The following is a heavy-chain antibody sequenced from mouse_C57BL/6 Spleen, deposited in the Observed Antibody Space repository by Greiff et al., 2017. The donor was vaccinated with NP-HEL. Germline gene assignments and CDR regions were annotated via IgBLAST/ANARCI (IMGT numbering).Heavy chain of an antibody. J-gene: IGHJ3*01. CDR1: GYTFTSYW. V-gene: IGHV1-59*01. Sequence: QVQLQQPGAELVRPGTSVKLSCKASGYTFTSYWMHWVKQRPGQGLEWIGVIDPSDSYTNYNQKFKGKATLTVDTSSSTAYMQLSSLTSEDSAVYYCAIHYYGSAWFAYWGQGTLVTVSA. D-gene: IGHD1-1*01. CDR2: IDPSDSYT. CDR3: AIHYYGSAWFAY.